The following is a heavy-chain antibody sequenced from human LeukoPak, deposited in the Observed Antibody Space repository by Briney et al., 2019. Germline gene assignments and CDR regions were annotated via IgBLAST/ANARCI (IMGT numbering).Heavy chain of an antibody. V-gene: IGHV3-15*01. CDR1: GFTFSNAW. Sequence: GGSLRLSCAASGFTFSNAWMSWVRQAPGKGLEWVGRIKSKTDGGTTDYAAPVKGRFTISRDDSKNTLYLQMNSLKTEDTAVYYCTTDSDLVGATGGVDYWGQGTLVTVSS. CDR3: TTDSDLVGATGGVDY. J-gene: IGHJ4*02. D-gene: IGHD1-26*01. CDR2: IKSKTDGGTT.